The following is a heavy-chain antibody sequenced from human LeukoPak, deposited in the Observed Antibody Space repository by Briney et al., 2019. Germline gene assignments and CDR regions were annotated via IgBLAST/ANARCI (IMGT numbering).Heavy chain of an antibody. Sequence: ASVKVSCKASGFTFTSSAVQWVRQAPGQGLGWMGIINPSGGSTSYAQKFQGRVTMTRDTSTSTVYMELSSLRSEDTAVYYCAGGYCSSTSCYYNWFDPWGQGTLVTVSS. CDR2: INPSGGST. CDR1: GFTFTSSA. J-gene: IGHJ5*02. D-gene: IGHD2-2*01. V-gene: IGHV1-46*01. CDR3: AGGYCSSTSCYYNWFDP.